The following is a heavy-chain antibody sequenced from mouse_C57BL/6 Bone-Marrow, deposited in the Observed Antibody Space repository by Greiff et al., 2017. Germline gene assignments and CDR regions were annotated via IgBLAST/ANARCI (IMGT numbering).Heavy chain of an antibody. CDR1: GYTFTSYW. J-gene: IGHJ3*01. V-gene: IGHV1-50*01. Sequence: QVQLQQPGAELVKPGASVKLSCKASGYTFTSYWMQWVNQRPGQGLEWIGEIDPSDSYTNYNQKFKGKATLTVDTSSSTAYMQLSSLTSEYSAVYYCAREEAAYWGQGTLVTVSA. CDR3: AREEAAY. CDR2: IDPSDSYT.